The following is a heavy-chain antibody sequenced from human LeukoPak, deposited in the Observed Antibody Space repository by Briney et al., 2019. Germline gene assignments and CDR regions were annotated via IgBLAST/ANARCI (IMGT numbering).Heavy chain of an antibody. D-gene: IGHD3-16*01. J-gene: IGHJ4*02. CDR3: AKDFQFTPPLLGFDY. V-gene: IGHV3-23*01. CDR2: INYSGGTT. Sequence: PGGSLRLSCAASGFTFSSYALSWVRQAPGKGLEWVSAINYSGGTTYYADSVKGRFTISRDNSKYTLYLQMNSLGAEDTAVYYCAKDFQFTPPLLGFDYWGQGTLVTVSS. CDR1: GFTFSSYA.